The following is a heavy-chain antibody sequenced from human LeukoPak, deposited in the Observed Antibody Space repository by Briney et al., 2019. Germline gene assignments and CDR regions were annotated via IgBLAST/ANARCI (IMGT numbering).Heavy chain of an antibody. CDR1: GFTFSSYG. J-gene: IGHJ3*02. D-gene: IGHD6-19*01. V-gene: IGHV3-30*02. Sequence: GGSLRLSCAASGFTFSSYGMHWVRQAPGKGLEWVAFIRYDGSNKYYADSVKGRFTISRDNSKNTLYPQMNSLRAEDTAVYYCAKLRKYSSGWPDAFDIWGQGTMVTVSS. CDR3: AKLRKYSSGWPDAFDI. CDR2: IRYDGSNK.